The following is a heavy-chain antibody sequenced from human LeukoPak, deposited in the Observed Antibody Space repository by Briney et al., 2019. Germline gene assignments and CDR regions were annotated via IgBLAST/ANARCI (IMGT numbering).Heavy chain of an antibody. CDR1: GYTYTTYW. J-gene: IGHJ4*02. D-gene: IGHD2-21*01. CDR2: ICAGNSDT. CDR3: ARRISVTGREFDY. Sequence: GESLKISCEGSGYTYTTYWIAWVRQMPGKGLEWMAIICAGNSDTRYSPSFQGQVTISADKSISTAYLQWSSLKASDTAMYYCARRISVTGREFDYWGQGTLVTVSS. V-gene: IGHV5-51*01.